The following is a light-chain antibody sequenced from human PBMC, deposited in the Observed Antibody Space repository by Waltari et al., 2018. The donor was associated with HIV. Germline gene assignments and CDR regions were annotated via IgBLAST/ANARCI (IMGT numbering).Light chain of an antibody. J-gene: IGKJ1*01. Sequence: QSPSSLSASVGDRVTITCRSSQSIRSNLNWYQQKPGKAPKLLIYAASSLQSGVPSRFSGSGSGTDFTLTISSLQPEDFVTYHCEQSYNSPRTFGQGTKVEIK. CDR3: EQSYNSPRT. CDR1: QSIRSN. V-gene: IGKV1-39*01. CDR2: AAS.